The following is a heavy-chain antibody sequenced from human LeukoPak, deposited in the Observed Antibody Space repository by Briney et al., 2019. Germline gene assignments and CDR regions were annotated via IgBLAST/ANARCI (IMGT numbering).Heavy chain of an antibody. D-gene: IGHD4-23*01. J-gene: IGHJ4*02. Sequence: GGSLRLSCAASGLTVNSNYMSWDRQAPGKGLEWVSVIYSDGTTVYADSVKGRFTISRDNSKNTLFLQMNSLRAEDTAVYYCARALPFGGYFDLWGQGTLVTVSS. CDR2: IYSDGTT. CDR1: GLTVNSNY. V-gene: IGHV3-53*01. CDR3: ARALPFGGYFDL.